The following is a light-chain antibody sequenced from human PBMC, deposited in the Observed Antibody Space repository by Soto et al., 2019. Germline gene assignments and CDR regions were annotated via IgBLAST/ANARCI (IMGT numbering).Light chain of an antibody. V-gene: IGKV3-20*01. CDR2: GAS. J-gene: IGKJ4*01. Sequence: EIVLTQSPGTLSLSPGVRVTLSCRASQSVSSSYLAWYQQKPGQAPRLLIYGASTRATGIPDRFSGSGSGTDFTLTISRLEPEDFAVYYCQQYGSSPLTFGGGTKVDIK. CDR3: QQYGSSPLT. CDR1: QSVSSSY.